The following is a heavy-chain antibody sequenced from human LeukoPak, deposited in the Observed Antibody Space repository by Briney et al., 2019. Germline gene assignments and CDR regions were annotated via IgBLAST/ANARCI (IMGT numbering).Heavy chain of an antibody. Sequence: ASVKVSCKASGYTFIDDYMHWVRQAPGQGLEWMGWINPLTGFTVYAQRFQGSLTVTRDTSISTAYMEVRSLRLDDTAVYYCVLTYDAYTSNWNVWGQGTLVTVFS. CDR2: INPLTGFT. CDR1: GYTFIDDY. V-gene: IGHV1-2*02. D-gene: IGHD6-13*01. J-gene: IGHJ4*02. CDR3: VLTYDAYTSNWNV.